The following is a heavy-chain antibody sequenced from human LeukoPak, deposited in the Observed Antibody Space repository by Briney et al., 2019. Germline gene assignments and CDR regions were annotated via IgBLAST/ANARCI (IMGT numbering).Heavy chain of an antibody. CDR2: INAGNGNT. CDR3: ARGFDFPYYFDY. D-gene: IGHD3-10*01. V-gene: IGHV1-3*01. J-gene: IGHJ4*02. Sequence: ASVKVSCKASGYPFSAHFLNWVRQAPGQRLEWMGWINAGNGNTKYSQKFQGRVTITRDTPARTAYMELSSLRSEDTAVYYCARGFDFPYYFDYWGQGTLVTVSS. CDR1: GYPFSAHF.